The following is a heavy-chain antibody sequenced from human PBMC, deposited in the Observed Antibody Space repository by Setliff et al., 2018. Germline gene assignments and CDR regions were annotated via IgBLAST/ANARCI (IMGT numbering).Heavy chain of an antibody. CDR1: GGSFSGYY. CDR2: INHSGST. Sequence: SETLSLTCAVYGGSFSGYYWSWIRQPPGKGLEWIGEINHSGSTNYNPSLKSRVTISVDKSKNQFSLKLSSVTAADTAVYYCARGLAAAGTRYFDYWGQGTLVTVSS. V-gene: IGHV4-34*01. CDR3: ARGLAAAGTRYFDY. J-gene: IGHJ4*02. D-gene: IGHD6-13*01.